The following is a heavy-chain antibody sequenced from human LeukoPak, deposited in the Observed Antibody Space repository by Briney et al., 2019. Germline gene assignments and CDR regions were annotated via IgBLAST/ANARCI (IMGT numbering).Heavy chain of an antibody. CDR2: IQYDGSNK. D-gene: IGHD5-24*01. J-gene: IGHJ4*02. CDR1: GFTFSSYG. Sequence: GGSLRLSCAASGFTFSSYGMHWVRQAPGKGLEWVAFIQYDGSNKYYADSVKGRFTISRDNSKNTLYLQMNSLRVEDTAVYYCAKDRGDYFDYWGQGTLVTVSS. CDR3: AKDRGDYFDY. V-gene: IGHV3-30*02.